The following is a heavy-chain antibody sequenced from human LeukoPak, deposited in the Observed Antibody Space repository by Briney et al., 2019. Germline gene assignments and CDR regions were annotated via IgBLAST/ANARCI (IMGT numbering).Heavy chain of an antibody. V-gene: IGHV4-59*01. Sequence: SETLSLTCTVSGGSINSYYWSWIRQPPGKGLEWIGYIYYSGSTNYNPSLKSRVTISVDTSKNQFSLKLSSVTAADTAVYYCARTGYSSGWFDYWGQGTLATVSS. D-gene: IGHD6-19*01. CDR1: GGSINSYY. CDR3: ARTGYSSGWFDY. CDR2: IYYSGST. J-gene: IGHJ4*02.